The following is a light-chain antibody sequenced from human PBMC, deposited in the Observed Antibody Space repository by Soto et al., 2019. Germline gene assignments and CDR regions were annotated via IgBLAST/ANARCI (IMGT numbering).Light chain of an antibody. CDR1: QSVTSSF. CDR2: GAS. V-gene: IGKV3-20*01. CDR3: QQYGSVPWT. J-gene: IGKJ1*01. Sequence: EIVLTQSPGTLSLSLGERATLSCRASQSVTSSFLAWYQQKPGQAPRLLIYGASSRATGIPDRFSGSVSGTDVLLTISRLEPEDFAVYFCQQYGSVPWTFGQGTRVEIK.